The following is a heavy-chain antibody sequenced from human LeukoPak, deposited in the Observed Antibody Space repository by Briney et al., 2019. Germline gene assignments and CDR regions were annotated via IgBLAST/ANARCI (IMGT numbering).Heavy chain of an antibody. CDR1: GFTVSSNY. CDR2: IYSGGST. Sequence: GGSLRLSCAASGFTVSSNYMSWVRKAPGKGLGWVWVIYSGGSTYYAHSVKGRFTISRDNSKNTPYLQLNSLRADDTAVYYCARDGFSSGYPYDAFDIWGQGTMVTVSS. D-gene: IGHD3-22*01. CDR3: ARDGFSSGYPYDAFDI. J-gene: IGHJ3*02. V-gene: IGHV3-53*01.